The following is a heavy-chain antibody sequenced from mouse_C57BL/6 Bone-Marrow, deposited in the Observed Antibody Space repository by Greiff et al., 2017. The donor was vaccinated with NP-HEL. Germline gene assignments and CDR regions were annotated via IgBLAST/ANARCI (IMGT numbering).Heavy chain of an antibody. J-gene: IGHJ1*03. CDR3: AREGIYYYGSSYWYFDV. V-gene: IGHV3-6*01. CDR2: ISYDGSN. CDR1: GYSITSGYY. D-gene: IGHD1-1*01. Sequence: EVKLMESGPGLVKPSQSLSLTCSVTGYSITSGYYWNWIRQFPGNKLEWMGYISYDGSNNYNPSLKNRISITRDTSKNQFFLKLNSVTTEDTATYYCAREGIYYYGSSYWYFDVWGTGTTVTVSS.